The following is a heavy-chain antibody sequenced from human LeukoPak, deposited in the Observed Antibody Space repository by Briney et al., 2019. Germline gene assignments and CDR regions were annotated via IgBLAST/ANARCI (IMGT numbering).Heavy chain of an antibody. D-gene: IGHD4/OR15-4a*01. CDR2: IYYSGST. CDR3: ARPLGGATLHAFDI. CDR1: GGSISSSSYY. Sequence: PSETLSLTCTVSGGSISSSSYYWGWIRQPAGKGLEWIGGIYYSGSTFYNPSLKSRVTISVDTSKNQFSLKLSSVTAAGTAVYYCARPLGGATLHAFDIWGQGTMVTVSS. J-gene: IGHJ3*02. V-gene: IGHV4-39*01.